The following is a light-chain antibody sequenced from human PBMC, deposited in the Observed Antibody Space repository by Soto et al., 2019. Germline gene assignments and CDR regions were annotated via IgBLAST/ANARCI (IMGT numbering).Light chain of an antibody. CDR1: QSVDTC. CDR3: QQFYRYPWT. Sequence: DIQMTQSPSTLSASVGDRVTITCRASQSVDTCLAWYQQKPGKAPHLLIYKASSLETGVPSRFSGSGSVTDFTLTISSLHPYDFATYYCQQFYRYPWTFGQGTKVEIK. J-gene: IGKJ1*01. V-gene: IGKV1-5*03. CDR2: KAS.